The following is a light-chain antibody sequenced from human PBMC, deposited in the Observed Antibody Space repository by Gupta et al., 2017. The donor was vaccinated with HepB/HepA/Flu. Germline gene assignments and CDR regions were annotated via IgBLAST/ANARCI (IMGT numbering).Light chain of an antibody. CDR3: QQYGTCPSTCA. CDR2: GAS. Sequence: IVMTQSPATLSVSPGERATLSCRASQSVGSNLAWYQQKPGQAPRLLIYGASTRATGVPARVSCSGSGTEFTLTISSLQSEDVAVDYCQQYGTCPSTCAFGQGTKVEIK. V-gene: IGKV3-15*01. J-gene: IGKJ2*02. CDR1: QSVGSN.